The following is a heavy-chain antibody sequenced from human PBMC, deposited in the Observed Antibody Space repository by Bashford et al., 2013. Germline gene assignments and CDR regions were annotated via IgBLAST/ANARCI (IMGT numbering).Heavy chain of an antibody. Sequence: VASVKVSCKASGYTFTGYYMHWVRQAPGQGLEWMGWINPNSGGTNYAQKFQGWVTMTRDTSISTAYMELSRLRSDDTAVYYCARAGPGTGHYFDYWGQGTLVTVSS. V-gene: IGHV1-2*04. CDR3: ARAGPGTGHYFDY. J-gene: IGHJ4*02. CDR1: GYTFTGYY. CDR2: INPNSGGT.